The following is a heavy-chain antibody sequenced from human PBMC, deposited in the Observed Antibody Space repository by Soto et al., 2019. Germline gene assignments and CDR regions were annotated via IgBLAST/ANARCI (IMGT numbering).Heavy chain of an antibody. J-gene: IGHJ4*02. V-gene: IGHV6-1*01. CDR1: GDSVSSNSAA. D-gene: IGHD6-6*01. Sequence: PSQTLSLTCAISGDSVSSNSAAWNWIRQSPSRGLEWLGRTYYRSKWYNDYAVSVKSRITINPDTSKNQFSLQLNSVTPEDTAVYYCAAEYSSSSKGPPHFDYWGQGTLVTVSS. CDR3: AAEYSSSSKGPPHFDY. CDR2: TYYRSKWYN.